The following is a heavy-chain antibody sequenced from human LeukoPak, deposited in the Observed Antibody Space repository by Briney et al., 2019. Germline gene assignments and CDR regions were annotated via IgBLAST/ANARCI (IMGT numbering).Heavy chain of an antibody. Sequence: GESLKISCKGSGYTFSSYWIGWVRQMPGKGLEWMGIIYPGDSDTRYSPSFQGQVTISADKSISTAYLQWSSLKASDTAMYYCARYYYDSSGYYRYYYFDYWGQGTLVTVSS. J-gene: IGHJ4*02. CDR3: ARYYYDSSGYYRYYYFDY. CDR1: GYTFSSYW. V-gene: IGHV5-51*01. D-gene: IGHD3-22*01. CDR2: IYPGDSDT.